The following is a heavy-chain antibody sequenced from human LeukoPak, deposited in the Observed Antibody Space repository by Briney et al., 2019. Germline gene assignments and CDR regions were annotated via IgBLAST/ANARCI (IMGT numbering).Heavy chain of an antibody. V-gene: IGHV4-4*07. D-gene: IGHD6-19*01. Sequence: SETLSLTCTVSGGSISRYYWSWIRQPAGKGLEWIGRIYPRGSTNDNPSLKTRVTMSVDTSKNQFSLKLTSVTAADTAVYFCARLDSSGWYYFDYWGQGTLVTASS. CDR3: ARLDSSGWYYFDY. CDR1: GGSISRYY. CDR2: IYPRGST. J-gene: IGHJ4*02.